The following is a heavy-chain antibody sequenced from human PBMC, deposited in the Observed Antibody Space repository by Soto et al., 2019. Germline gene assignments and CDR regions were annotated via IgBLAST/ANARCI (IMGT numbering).Heavy chain of an antibody. CDR2: IYWTGDE. CDR1: GFSLTTSGVG. CDR3: ARGRASLPVFAFDV. Sequence: QMTLKESGPTVVKPTQTLTLTCSFSGFSLTTSGVGVGWVRQPPGQALAWLALIYWTGDEHYRPSLRSRLTITKDTSKNQVVLIMTNMDPMDTATSYCARGRASLPVFAFDVWGQGTTVTVSS. J-gene: IGHJ3*01. V-gene: IGHV2-5*01.